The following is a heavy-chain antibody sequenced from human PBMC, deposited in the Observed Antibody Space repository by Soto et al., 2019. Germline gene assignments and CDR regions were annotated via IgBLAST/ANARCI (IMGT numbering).Heavy chain of an antibody. V-gene: IGHV1-69*06. J-gene: IGHJ4*02. Sequence: QVQLVQSGTVVQRRGSSVKVSCQASGGTFSSHGMAWVRQAPGQGLEWMGGIIPTFGTPTYAPKFQGRVTITADKSTNTAYMELSSLRSADTAVYYCASERSAQYFDFWGQGTLITVS. D-gene: IGHD1-26*01. CDR1: GGTFSSHG. CDR2: IIPTFGTP. CDR3: ASERSAQYFDF.